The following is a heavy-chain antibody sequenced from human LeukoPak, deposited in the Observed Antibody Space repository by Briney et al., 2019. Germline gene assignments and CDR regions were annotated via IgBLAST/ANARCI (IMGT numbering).Heavy chain of an antibody. D-gene: IGHD6-19*01. J-gene: IGHJ5*02. V-gene: IGHV3-15*01. CDR1: GFTFSSYW. Sequence: GGSLRLSCAASGFTFSSYWMSWVRQAPGKGLEWVGRIKSKTDGGTTDYAAPVKGRFTISRDDSKNTLYLQMNSLKTEDTAVYYCTTDSRQWLVYRFDPWGQGTLVTVSS. CDR2: IKSKTDGGTT. CDR3: TTDSRQWLVYRFDP.